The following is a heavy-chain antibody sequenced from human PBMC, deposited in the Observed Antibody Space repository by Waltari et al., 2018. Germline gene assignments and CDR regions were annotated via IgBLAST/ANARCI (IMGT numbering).Heavy chain of an antibody. D-gene: IGHD6-19*01. Sequence: QVQLVESGGGVVQPGRSLRLSCAASGFTFSSYGMHWVRRAPGKGLEWVAVIWYGGSEKYYEESGKGRFTISRDNSKNTLYLQRNSLRAEDTAVYYCARAVAGPPWGFDPWGQGTLVTVSS. V-gene: IGHV3-33*01. J-gene: IGHJ5*02. CDR2: IWYGGSEK. CDR1: GFTFSSYG. CDR3: ARAVAGPPWGFDP.